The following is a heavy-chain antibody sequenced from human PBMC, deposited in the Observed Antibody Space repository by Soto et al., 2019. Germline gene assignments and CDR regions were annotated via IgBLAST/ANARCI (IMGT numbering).Heavy chain of an antibody. J-gene: IGHJ3*02. CDR2: IIPIFGTA. CDR1: GGTFSSYA. D-gene: IGHD2-21*02. V-gene: IGHV1-69*06. Sequence: SSVKFSCKASGGTFSSYAISWVRQAPGQGLEWMGGIIPIFGTANYAQKFQGRVTITADKSTSTAYMELSSLRSEDTAVYYCARDYCGGDCLAFDIWGQGTMVTVSS. CDR3: ARDYCGGDCLAFDI.